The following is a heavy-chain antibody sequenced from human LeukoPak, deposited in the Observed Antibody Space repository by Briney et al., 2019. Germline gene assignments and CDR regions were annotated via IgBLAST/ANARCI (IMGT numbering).Heavy chain of an antibody. CDR2: ISYDGSNK. CDR3: AKDSYSSLSIFDY. CDR1: GFTFSSYS. J-gene: IGHJ4*02. V-gene: IGHV3-30*18. D-gene: IGHD6-13*01. Sequence: GGSLRLSCAASGFTFSSYSMHWVRQAPGKGLEWVAVISYDGSNKYYADSVKGRFTISRDNSKNTLYLQMNSLRAEDTAVYYCAKDSYSSLSIFDYWGQGTLVTVSP.